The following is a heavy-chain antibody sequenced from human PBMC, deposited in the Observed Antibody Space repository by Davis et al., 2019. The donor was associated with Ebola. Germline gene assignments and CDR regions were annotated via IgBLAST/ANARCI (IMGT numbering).Heavy chain of an antibody. CDR2: ISSSSSYI. V-gene: IGHV3-21*01. Sequence: PGGSLRLSCAASGFTFSSYSMNWVRQAPGKGLEWVSSISSSSSYIYYADSVKGRFTISRDNAKNSLYLQMNSLRAEDTAVYYCARDLSGSYWGYYYYGMDVWGQGTTVTVSS. J-gene: IGHJ6*02. D-gene: IGHD1-26*01. CDR1: GFTFSSYS. CDR3: ARDLSGSYWGYYYYGMDV.